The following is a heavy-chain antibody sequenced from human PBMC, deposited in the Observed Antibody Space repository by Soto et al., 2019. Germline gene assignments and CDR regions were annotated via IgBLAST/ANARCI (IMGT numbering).Heavy chain of an antibody. J-gene: IGHJ6*03. CDR3: ARGAINYYYEDV. Sequence: PGGSLRLSCAASGFTFSSYAMHWVRQAPGKGLEWVAVISYDGSNKYYADSVKGRFTISRDNSKNTLYLQMNSLRAEDTAVYYCARGAINYYYEDVWGKGTTVPVSS. CDR2: ISYDGSNK. CDR1: GFTFSSYA. V-gene: IGHV3-30-3*01.